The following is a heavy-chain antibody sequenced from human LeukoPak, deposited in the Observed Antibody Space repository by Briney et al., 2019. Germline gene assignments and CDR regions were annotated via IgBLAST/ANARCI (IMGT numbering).Heavy chain of an antibody. J-gene: IGHJ6*03. V-gene: IGHV1-24*01. Sequence: ASVKVSCKVSGYTLTELSMHWVRQAPGKGLEWMGGFDPEDGETIYAQKFQGRVTMTEDTSTDTAYMELSSLRSEDTAVYYCATVRYDIYVKYYYYYMDVWGKGTTVTISS. CDR2: FDPEDGET. CDR3: ATVRYDIYVKYYYYYMDV. D-gene: IGHD3-9*01. CDR1: GYTLTELS.